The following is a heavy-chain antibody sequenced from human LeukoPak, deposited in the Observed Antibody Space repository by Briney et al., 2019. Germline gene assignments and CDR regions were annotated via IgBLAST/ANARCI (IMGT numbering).Heavy chain of an antibody. CDR3: ARGGGYSYGYH. CDR1: GGSISSGGYY. V-gene: IGHV4-31*03. Sequence: SETLSLTCTVSGGSISSGGYYWSWLRQHPGKGLEWIGYIYYSGSTYYNPSLKSRVTISVDTSKNQFFLKLRSVTAADTAVYYCARGGGYSYGYHWGQGTLVTVSS. D-gene: IGHD5-18*01. J-gene: IGHJ5*02. CDR2: IYYSGST.